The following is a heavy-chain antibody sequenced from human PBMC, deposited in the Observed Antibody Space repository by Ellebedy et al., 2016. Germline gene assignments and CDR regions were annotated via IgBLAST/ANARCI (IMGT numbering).Heavy chain of an antibody. D-gene: IGHD3-3*01. V-gene: IGHV3-53*01. CDR3: ARDWSFDT. Sequence: GESLKISCAASGFTVSSIYMNWVRQAPGKGLEWVSVIYSGGTTYYTDSVKGRFTLSRDNSKNTLYLQMNSLRAEDTAVYYCARDWSFDTWGQGTLVTVSS. CDR1: GFTVSSIY. J-gene: IGHJ3*02. CDR2: IYSGGTT.